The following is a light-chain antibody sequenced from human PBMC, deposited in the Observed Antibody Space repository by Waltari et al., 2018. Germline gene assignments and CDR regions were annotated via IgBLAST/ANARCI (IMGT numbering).Light chain of an antibody. CDR3: QQYYSYPRT. J-gene: IGKJ1*01. V-gene: IGKV1-8*01. Sequence: AIRMTQSPSSLSASTGDRVTITCRASQGISSYLAWYQQKPGKAPKLLFYAASTLQNGVPPRFSGSGSGTDFTLTISCLQSEDFATYYCQQYYSYPRTFGQGTKVEIK. CDR1: QGISSY. CDR2: AAS.